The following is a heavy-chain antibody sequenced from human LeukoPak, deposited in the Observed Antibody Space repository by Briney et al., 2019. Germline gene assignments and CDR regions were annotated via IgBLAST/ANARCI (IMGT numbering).Heavy chain of an antibody. CDR3: ARGIHYYYGSYLFDY. CDR2: INHSGST. CDR1: GGSFSGYY. J-gene: IGHJ4*02. Sequence: PSETLSLTCAVYGGSFSGYYWSWIRQPPGKGLEWIGEINHSGSTNNDPSLKRRVTISVDTSKNQFSLKLSSMTAADTAVYYYARGIHYYYGSYLFDYWGQGTLVTVSS. D-gene: IGHD3-10*01. V-gene: IGHV4-34*01.